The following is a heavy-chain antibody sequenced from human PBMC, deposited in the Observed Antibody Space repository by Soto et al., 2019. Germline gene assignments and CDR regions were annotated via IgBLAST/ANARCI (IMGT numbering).Heavy chain of an antibody. V-gene: IGHV1-2*02. CDR1: GYTFTSYY. J-gene: IGHJ6*02. D-gene: IGHD3-3*01. CDR3: VLTLRFWSGYYGDYYYGMDV. Sequence: ASVKVSCKASGYTFTSYYMHWVRQAPGQGLEWMGWINPNSGGTNYAQKFQGRVTITADESTSTAYMELSSLRSEDTAVYYCVLTLRFWSGYYGDYYYGMDVWGQGTTVTVSS. CDR2: INPNSGGT.